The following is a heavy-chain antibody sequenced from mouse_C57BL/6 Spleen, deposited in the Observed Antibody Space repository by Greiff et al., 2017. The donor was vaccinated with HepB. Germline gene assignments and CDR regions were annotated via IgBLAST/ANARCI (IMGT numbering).Heavy chain of an antibody. CDR2: INPGSGGT. CDR3: ARYYGGSYDYFDY. D-gene: IGHD1-1*01. J-gene: IGHJ2*01. CDR1: GYAFTNYL. V-gene: IGHV1-54*01. Sequence: VQLQQSGAELVRPGTSVKVSCKASGYAFTNYLIEWVKQRPGQGLEWIGVINPGSGGTNYNEKFKGKATLTADKSSSTAYMQRSSLTSEDSAVYFCARYYGGSYDYFDYWGQGTTLTVSS.